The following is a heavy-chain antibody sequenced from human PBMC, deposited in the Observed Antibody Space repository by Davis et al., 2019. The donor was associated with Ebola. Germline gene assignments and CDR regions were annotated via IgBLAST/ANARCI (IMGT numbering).Heavy chain of an antibody. V-gene: IGHV4-59*08. J-gene: IGHJ4*02. D-gene: IGHD4-23*01. CDR3: ARLNCGGNSAPFDY. CDR1: GGSISSYY. CDR2: IYYSGST. Sequence: MPSETLSLTCTVSGGSISSYYWSWIRQPPGKGLEWIGYIYYSGSTNYNPSLKSRVTISVDTSKNQFSLKLSSVTAADTAVYYCARLNCGGNSAPFDYWGQGTLVTVSS.